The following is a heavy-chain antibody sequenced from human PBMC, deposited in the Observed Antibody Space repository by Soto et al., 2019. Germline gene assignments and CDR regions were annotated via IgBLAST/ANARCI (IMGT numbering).Heavy chain of an antibody. J-gene: IGHJ5*02. Sequence: SVKVSCKASGGTFSSYAISWVRQAPGQGLEWMGGIIPIFGTANYAQKFQGRVTITADESTSTAYMELSRLRSDDTAVYYCARDLYYYDSSGYANWFDPWGQGTLVTVSS. V-gene: IGHV1-69*13. D-gene: IGHD3-22*01. CDR1: GGTFSSYA. CDR2: IIPIFGTA. CDR3: ARDLYYYDSSGYANWFDP.